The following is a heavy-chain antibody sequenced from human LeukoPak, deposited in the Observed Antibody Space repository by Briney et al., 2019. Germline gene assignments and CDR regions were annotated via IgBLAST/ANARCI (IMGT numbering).Heavy chain of an antibody. V-gene: IGHV4-34*12. CDR3: ARRAGGFDL. CDR2: IIHTGST. J-gene: IGHJ2*01. Sequence: PSETLSLTCAVFGASFSDCHWSWIRQPPGKGLQWIGEIIHTGSTNYNPSLKSRVTISVDTSKNQFSLKLNSVTAADTAIYYCARRAGGFDLWGRGTPVTVSS. CDR1: GASFSDCH. D-gene: IGHD3-10*01.